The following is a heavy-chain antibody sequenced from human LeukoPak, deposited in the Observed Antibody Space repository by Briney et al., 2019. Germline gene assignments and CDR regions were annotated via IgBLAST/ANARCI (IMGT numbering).Heavy chain of an antibody. CDR2: IYHSGST. CDR3: ARDPSGSSSSFIEK. CDR1: GYSISSGYY. J-gene: IGHJ4*02. D-gene: IGHD6-6*01. V-gene: IGHV4-38-2*02. Sequence: SETLSLTCSVSGYSISSGYYWGWIRQPPGKGLEWIGSIYHSGSTYYNPSLKSRVTISLDTSKNQFSLKLSSVTAADTAVYYCARDPSGSSSSFIEKWGQGTLVTVSS.